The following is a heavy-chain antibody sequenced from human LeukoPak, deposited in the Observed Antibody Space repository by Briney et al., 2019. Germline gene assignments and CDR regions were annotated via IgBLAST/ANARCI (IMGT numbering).Heavy chain of an antibody. CDR1: GGSISSGSYY. CDR2: IHSRGST. D-gene: IGHD2-21*02. V-gene: IGHV4-61*02. CDR3: ARDIVVVSGGGFDY. J-gene: IGHJ4*02. Sequence: SQTLSLTCIVSGGSISSGSYYWTWIRQPAGKEMEWIGRIHSRGSTTYNPSLNSRVTISLDTSKNQFSLNLSSVTAADTAVYYCARDIVVVSGGGFDYWGQGTLVTVSS.